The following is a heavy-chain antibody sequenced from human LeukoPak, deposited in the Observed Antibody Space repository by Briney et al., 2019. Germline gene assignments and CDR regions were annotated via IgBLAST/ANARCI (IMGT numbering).Heavy chain of an antibody. Sequence: GGSLRLSCAASGFTFSSYGMHWVRQAPGKGLEWVAVIWYDGSNKHYADSVKGRFTISRDNSKNTLYLQMNSLRAEDTAVYYCARESYDFWSGYYLGGSYYFDYWGQGTLVTVSS. CDR1: GFTFSSYG. CDR2: IWYDGSNK. CDR3: ARESYDFWSGYYLGGSYYFDY. V-gene: IGHV3-33*01. J-gene: IGHJ4*02. D-gene: IGHD3-3*01.